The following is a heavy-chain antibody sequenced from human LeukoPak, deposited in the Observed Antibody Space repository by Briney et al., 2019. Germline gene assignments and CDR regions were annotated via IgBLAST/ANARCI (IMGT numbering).Heavy chain of an antibody. Sequence: GGSLSLSCAASGFTFNNHWMCWVRQAPGKGLEWVANIKQDGSEKFYVDSVKGRFTISRDNAKNSLYLQMNSLRAEDTAVYYCARDELWTVVEPALDYWGQGTLVTVSS. V-gene: IGHV3-7*01. CDR1: GFTFNNHW. CDR3: ARDELWTVVEPALDY. CDR2: IKQDGSEK. D-gene: IGHD2-2*01. J-gene: IGHJ4*02.